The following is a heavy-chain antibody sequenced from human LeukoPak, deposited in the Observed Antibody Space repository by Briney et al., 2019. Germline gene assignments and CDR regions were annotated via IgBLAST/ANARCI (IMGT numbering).Heavy chain of an antibody. CDR1: GGSMSPYH. Sequence: SETLSLTCTVSGGSMSPYHWGWIRQPPGKGLEWTGYIYYSGSTNYNPSLKSRVTISVDTSKNQFSLKLSSVTAADTAVYYCARTDIQYGGNDYWGQGTLVTVSS. CDR2: IYYSGST. D-gene: IGHD1-26*01. V-gene: IGHV4-59*01. CDR3: ARTDIQYGGNDY. J-gene: IGHJ4*02.